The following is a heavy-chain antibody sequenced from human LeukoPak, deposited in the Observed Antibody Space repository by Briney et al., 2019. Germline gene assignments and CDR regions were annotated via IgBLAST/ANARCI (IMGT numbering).Heavy chain of an antibody. V-gene: IGHV4-4*07. CDR2: IYTSGST. CDR1: GGSISSYY. Sequence: SETLSLTCTVSGGSISSYYWSWIRQPAGKGLEWIGRIYTSGSTNYNPSLKSRVTMSVDTSKNQFSLKLGSVTAADTAVYYCARDQDYYDSSVFDYRGQGTLVTVSS. J-gene: IGHJ4*02. D-gene: IGHD3-22*01. CDR3: ARDQDYYDSSVFDY.